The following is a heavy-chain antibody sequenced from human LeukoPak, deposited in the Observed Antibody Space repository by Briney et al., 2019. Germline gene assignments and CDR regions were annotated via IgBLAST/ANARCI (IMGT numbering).Heavy chain of an antibody. D-gene: IGHD3-22*01. CDR1: GFTFSSYA. Sequence: LAGGSLRLSCAASGFTFSSYAMSWVRQAPGKGLEWVSAISGSGGSTYYADSVKGRFTISRDNSKNTLYLQMNSLRAEDTAVYYCAKLWYYYDSSGYQAFDYWGQGTLVTVSS. CDR3: AKLWYYYDSSGYQAFDY. J-gene: IGHJ4*02. CDR2: ISGSGGST. V-gene: IGHV3-23*01.